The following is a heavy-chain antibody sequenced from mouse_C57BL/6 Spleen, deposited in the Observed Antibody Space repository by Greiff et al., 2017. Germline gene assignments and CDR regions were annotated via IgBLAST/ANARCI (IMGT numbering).Heavy chain of an antibody. J-gene: IGHJ2*01. Sequence: QVQLKESGAELVRPGTSVKVSCKASGYAFTNYLIEWVKQRPGQGLEWIGVINPGSGGTNYNEKFKGKATLTADKSSSTAYMQLSSLTSEDSAVYFCARGYGNYRGNFDYGGQGTTLTVSS. CDR3: ARGYGNYRGNFDY. V-gene: IGHV1-54*01. CDR2: INPGSGGT. CDR1: GYAFTNYL. D-gene: IGHD2-1*01.